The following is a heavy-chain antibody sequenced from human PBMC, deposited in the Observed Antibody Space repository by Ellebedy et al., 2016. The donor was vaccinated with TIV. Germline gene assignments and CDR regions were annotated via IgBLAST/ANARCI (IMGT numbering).Heavy chain of an antibody. CDR1: GGTFSNYA. CDR3: ARHPSTSAWYG. Sequence: KVSXXVSGGTFSNYAISWVRQRPGKGLEWMGRIDPSDSYTNYSPSFQGHVTISADKSTSTAYLQWSSLRASDTAMYYCARHPSTSAWYGWGQGTQVTVSS. D-gene: IGHD2-2*01. CDR2: IDPSDSYT. J-gene: IGHJ1*01. V-gene: IGHV5-10-1*01.